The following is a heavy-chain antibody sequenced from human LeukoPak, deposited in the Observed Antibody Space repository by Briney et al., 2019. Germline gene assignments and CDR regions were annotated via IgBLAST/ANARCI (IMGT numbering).Heavy chain of an antibody. V-gene: IGHV3-48*04. D-gene: IGHD3-22*01. Sequence: GGSLRLSCVASTFTFSSYSMNWVRQAPGKGLEWVSFISSSGDTIYYADSVKGRFTISRDNAKSSLYLQMNSLKIEDTAVYYCARYYDIGGRWGRVDYWGLGTLVTVSS. CDR2: ISSSGDTI. J-gene: IGHJ4*02. CDR3: ARYYDIGGRWGRVDY. CDR1: TFTFSSYS.